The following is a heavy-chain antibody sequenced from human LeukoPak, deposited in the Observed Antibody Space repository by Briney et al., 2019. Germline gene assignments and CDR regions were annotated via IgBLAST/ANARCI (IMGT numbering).Heavy chain of an antibody. V-gene: IGHV3-23*01. D-gene: IGHD1-1*01. Sequence: GGSLRLSCAASRFTFSSYAMSWVRQAPGKGLEWVSAISGSGGSTYYADSVKGRFTISRDNSKNTLYLQMNSLRAEDTAVYYCARDRGSYYIDFWGQGTPVTVSS. CDR2: ISGSGGST. J-gene: IGHJ4*02. CDR3: ARDRGSYYIDF. CDR1: RFTFSSYA.